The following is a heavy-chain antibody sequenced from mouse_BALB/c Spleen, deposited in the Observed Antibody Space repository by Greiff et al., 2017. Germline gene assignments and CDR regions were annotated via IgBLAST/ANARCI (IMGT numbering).Heavy chain of an antibody. J-gene: IGHJ4*01. Sequence: EVKLQESGPGLVKPSQSLSLTCSVTGYSITSGYYWNWIRQFPGNKLEWMGYISYDGSNNYNPSLKNRISITRDTSKNQFFLKLNSVTTEDTATYYCARVSLYYYGSSYDYAMDYWGQGTSVTVSS. D-gene: IGHD1-1*01. CDR1: GYSITSGYY. CDR2: ISYDGSN. V-gene: IGHV3-6*02. CDR3: ARVSLYYYGSSYDYAMDY.